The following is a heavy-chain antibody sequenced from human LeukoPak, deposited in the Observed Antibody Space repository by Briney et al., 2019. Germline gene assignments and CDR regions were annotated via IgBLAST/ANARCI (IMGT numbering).Heavy chain of an antibody. V-gene: IGHV4-4*07. CDR3: ARDVGAGRDGYNDAFDI. CDR2: IYTSGST. J-gene: IGHJ3*02. Sequence: SETLSLTCTVSGGSISSYYWTWIRQPAGKGLEWIGRIYTSGSTNYNPSLKSRVTMSVDTSKNQFSLKLSSVTAADTAVYYCARDVGAGRDGYNDAFDIWGQGTMVTVSS. D-gene: IGHD5-24*01. CDR1: GGSISSYY.